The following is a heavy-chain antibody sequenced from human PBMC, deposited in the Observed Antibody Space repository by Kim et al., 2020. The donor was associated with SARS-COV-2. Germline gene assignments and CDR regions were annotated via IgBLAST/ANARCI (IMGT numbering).Heavy chain of an antibody. Sequence: GGSLRLSCTASGFTFGDYAMSWVRQAPGKGLEWVGFIRSKAYGGTTEYAASVKVRFTISRDDSKSIAYLQMNSLKTEDTAVYYCTRAHNIGRWAYYYYYYMDVWGKGTPVTVSS. CDR3: TRAHNIGRWAYYYYYYMDV. CDR1: GFTFGDYA. V-gene: IGHV3-49*04. J-gene: IGHJ6*03. D-gene: IGHD5-12*01. CDR2: IRSKAYGGTT.